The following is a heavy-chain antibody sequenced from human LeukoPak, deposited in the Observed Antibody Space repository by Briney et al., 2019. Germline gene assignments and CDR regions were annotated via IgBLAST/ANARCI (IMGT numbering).Heavy chain of an antibody. CDR2: INHSGST. Sequence: PSETLSLTCAVYGGSFSGYYWSWIRQPPGKGLEWIGEINHSGSTNYNPSLKSRVTISVDTSKNQFSLKLSSVTAADTAVYYCARGDFRSGPDYWGQGTLVTVSS. J-gene: IGHJ4*02. D-gene: IGHD3-3*01. CDR3: ARGDFRSGPDY. CDR1: GGSFSGYY. V-gene: IGHV4-34*01.